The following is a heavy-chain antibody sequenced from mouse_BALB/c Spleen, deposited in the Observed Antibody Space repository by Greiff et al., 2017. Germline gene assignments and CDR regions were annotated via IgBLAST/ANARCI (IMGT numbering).Heavy chain of an antibody. V-gene: IGHV1S29*02. Sequence: VQLQQSGAELMKPGASVKISCKASGYTFTDYNMHWVKQSHGKSLEWIGYIYPYNGGTGYNQKFKSKATLTVDNSSSTAYMELRSLTSEDSAVYYCARGNWDGAFDYWGQGTTLTVSS. CDR1: GYTFTDYN. J-gene: IGHJ2*01. CDR3: ARGNWDGAFDY. D-gene: IGHD4-1*01. CDR2: IYPYNGGT.